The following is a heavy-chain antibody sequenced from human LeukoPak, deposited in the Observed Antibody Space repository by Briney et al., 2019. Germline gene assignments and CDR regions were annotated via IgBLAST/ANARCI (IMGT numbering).Heavy chain of an antibody. CDR2: IYYSEST. CDR1: GGSISSSSYY. CDR3: ARQPQDIVVVVAATPYYFDY. V-gene: IGHV4-39*01. Sequence: SETLSLTCTVSGGSISSSSYYWGWIRQPPGKGLEWIGSIYYSESTYYNPSLKSRVTISVDTSKNQFSLKLSSVTAADTAVYYCARQPQDIVVVVAATPYYFDYWGQGTLVTVSS. J-gene: IGHJ4*02. D-gene: IGHD2-15*01.